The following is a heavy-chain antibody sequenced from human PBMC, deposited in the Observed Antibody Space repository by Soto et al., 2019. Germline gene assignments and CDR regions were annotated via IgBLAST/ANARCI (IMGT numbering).Heavy chain of an antibody. D-gene: IGHD2-2*01. CDR2: ISWNSGSI. Sequence: GGSLRLSCAASGFTFDDYAMHWVRQAPGKGLEWVSGISWNSGSIGYADSVKGRFTISRDNAKNSLYLQMNSLRAEDTALYYCAKEVVPAAMSRFILLWGPMGNWGQGTLVTVSS. V-gene: IGHV3-9*01. CDR3: AKEVVPAAMSRFILLWGPMGN. J-gene: IGHJ4*02. CDR1: GFTFDDYA.